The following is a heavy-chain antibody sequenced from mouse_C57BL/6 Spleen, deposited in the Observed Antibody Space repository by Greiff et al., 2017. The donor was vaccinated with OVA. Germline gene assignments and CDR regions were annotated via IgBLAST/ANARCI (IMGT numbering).Heavy chain of an antibody. D-gene: IGHD1-1*01. J-gene: IGHJ2*01. Sequence: VQLQQSGPELVKPGASVKISCKASGYAFSSSWMNWVKQRPGKGLEWIGRIYPGDGDTNYNGKFKGKATLTADKSSSTAYMQLSSLTSEDSAVYFCAKLYYGSKDYFDYWGQGTTLTVSS. CDR2: IYPGDGDT. V-gene: IGHV1-82*01. CDR1: GYAFSSSW. CDR3: AKLYYGSKDYFDY.